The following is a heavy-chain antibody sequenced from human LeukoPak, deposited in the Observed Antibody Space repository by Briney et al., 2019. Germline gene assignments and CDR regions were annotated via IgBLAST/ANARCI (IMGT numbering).Heavy chain of an antibody. CDR3: AKDGQQLVRGYSVFDI. J-gene: IGHJ3*02. V-gene: IGHV3-23*01. D-gene: IGHD6-13*01. CDR2: LTGGGDST. CDR1: GFTLSNYA. Sequence: QSGGSLRLSCGASGFTLSNYAMYWVRQAPGKGLEWVSGLTGGGDSTYYADSVKGRFTLSRDNSKNTLYVQMNSLRAEDTAVYYCAKDGQQLVRGYSVFDIWGRGTMVTVSS.